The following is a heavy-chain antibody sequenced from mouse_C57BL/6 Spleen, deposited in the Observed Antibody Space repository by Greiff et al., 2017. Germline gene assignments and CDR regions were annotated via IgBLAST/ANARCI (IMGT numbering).Heavy chain of an antibody. J-gene: IGHJ4*01. CDR1: GYTFTDYY. CDR3: ARWLYYYAMDY. CDR2: LGPGSGST. V-gene: IGHV1-77*01. Sequence: VKLQESGAELVKPGASVKISCKASGYTFTDYYLNWVKQRPGQGLEWIGKLGPGSGSTYYNEKFKGKATLTADKSSSTAYMQLSSLTSEDSAVYFCARWLYYYAMDYWGQGTSVTVSS.